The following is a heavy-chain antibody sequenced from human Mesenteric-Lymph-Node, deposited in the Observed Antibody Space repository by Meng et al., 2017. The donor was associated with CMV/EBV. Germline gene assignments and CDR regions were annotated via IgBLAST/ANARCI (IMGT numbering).Heavy chain of an antibody. CDR1: TAYT. CDR2: INAKTGNP. D-gene: IGHD3-9*01. Sequence: TAYTISWVRRAPGQGPEWIGGINAKTGNPTYAKGFTGRMGLAMITAVRTAYLQISSLKAEDTAVYDWERGQADILTGYSIWYFDLWGRGTLVTVSS. V-gene: IGHV7-4-1*02. CDR3: ERGQADILTGYSIWYFDL. J-gene: IGHJ2*01.